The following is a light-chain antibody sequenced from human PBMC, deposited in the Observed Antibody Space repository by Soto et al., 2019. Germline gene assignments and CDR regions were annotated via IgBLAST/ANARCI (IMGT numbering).Light chain of an antibody. CDR2: TNN. Sequence: QSVLTQPPSASVTPGQRVTISCSGSSSNIGYNYVYWYQQLPGTAPKLLIYTNNQRPSGVPDRFSGSKSGTSASLVISGLRSEDEADYYCAAWDDSLSGYVFGTGTKVTVL. CDR1: SSNIGYNY. V-gene: IGLV1-47*02. CDR3: AAWDDSLSGYV. J-gene: IGLJ1*01.